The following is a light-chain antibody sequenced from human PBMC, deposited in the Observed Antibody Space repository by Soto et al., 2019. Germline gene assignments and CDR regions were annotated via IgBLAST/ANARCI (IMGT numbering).Light chain of an antibody. CDR1: QSISSY. Sequence: IQMTQSPSSLSAAVGDRVTITCRASQSISSYLNADQQKPGKAPKLLIDAASSFQSGVPSSFSGSGSGTDFTLTISSLQPEDFATYYCQQSYSTPRTFGQGTKVDIK. CDR2: AAS. CDR3: QQSYSTPRT. J-gene: IGKJ1*01. V-gene: IGKV1-39*01.